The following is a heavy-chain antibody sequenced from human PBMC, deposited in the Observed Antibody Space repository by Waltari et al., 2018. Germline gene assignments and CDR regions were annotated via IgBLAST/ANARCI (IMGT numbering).Heavy chain of an antibody. Sequence: QVQLVESGGGVVQPGRSLRLSCAASGFTFSSSGLHWVRQAPGKGLEWVAVIWYDGSNKYYADSVKGRFTISRDNSKNTLYLQMNSLRAEDTAVYYCSRPLSSGWSPYYFDYWGQGTLVTVSS. CDR2: IWYDGSNK. CDR3: SRPLSSGWSPYYFDY. CDR1: GFTFSSSG. J-gene: IGHJ4*02. V-gene: IGHV3-33*01. D-gene: IGHD6-19*01.